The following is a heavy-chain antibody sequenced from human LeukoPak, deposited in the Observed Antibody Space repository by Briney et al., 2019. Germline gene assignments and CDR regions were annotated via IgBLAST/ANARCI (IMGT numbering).Heavy chain of an antibody. Sequence: SETLSLTCTVSGGSISSYYWSWIRQPAGKGLEWIGRIYTSGSTNYNPSLKSRVTMSVDTSKNQSSLKLSSVTAADTAVYYCAYCSSRGGCDYWGQGTLVTVSS. CDR3: AYCSSRGGCDY. CDR2: IYTSGST. D-gene: IGHD2-2*01. J-gene: IGHJ4*02. V-gene: IGHV4-4*07. CDR1: GGSISSYY.